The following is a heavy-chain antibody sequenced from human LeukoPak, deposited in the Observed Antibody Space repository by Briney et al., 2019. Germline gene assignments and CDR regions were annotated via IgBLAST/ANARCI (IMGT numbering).Heavy chain of an antibody. J-gene: IGHJ3*02. V-gene: IGHV4-34*01. CDR2: INHSGST. Sequence: SEALSLTCAVYGGSFSGYYWSWIRQPPGKGLEWIGEINHSGSTNYNPSLKSRVTISVDTSKNQFSLKLSSVTAADTAVYYCAMTYYYDSSGYQTYYDAFDIWGQGTMVTVSS. CDR3: AMTYYYDSSGYQTYYDAFDI. CDR1: GGSFSGYY. D-gene: IGHD3-22*01.